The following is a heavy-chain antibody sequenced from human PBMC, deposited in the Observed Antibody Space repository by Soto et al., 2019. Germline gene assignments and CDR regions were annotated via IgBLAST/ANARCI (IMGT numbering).Heavy chain of an antibody. D-gene: IGHD3-10*01. CDR3: ARGLLWFGELPSAFDI. Sequence: QVQLQQWGAGLLKPSETLSLTCAVYGGSFSGYYWSWIRQPPGKGLEWIGEIKHSGSTNYNPSLKSRVTISVDTSKNQFSLKMSSVTAADTAVYYCARGLLWFGELPSAFDIWGQGTMVTVSS. CDR2: IKHSGST. V-gene: IGHV4-34*01. J-gene: IGHJ3*02. CDR1: GGSFSGYY.